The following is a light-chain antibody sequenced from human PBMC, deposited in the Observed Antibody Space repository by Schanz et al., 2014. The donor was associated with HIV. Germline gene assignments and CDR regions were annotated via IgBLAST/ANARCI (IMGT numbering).Light chain of an antibody. CDR1: QSVSTNS. CDR3: QQYGSSPL. Sequence: EVVLTQSPGTLSLSPGERATLSCRASQSVSTNSLVWYQQKPGQAPRLLIYGASTRATGIPDRFSGSGSGTDFSLTITRLEPEDFAVYYCQQYGSSPLFGQGTRLEIK. J-gene: IGKJ5*01. V-gene: IGKV3-20*01. CDR2: GAS.